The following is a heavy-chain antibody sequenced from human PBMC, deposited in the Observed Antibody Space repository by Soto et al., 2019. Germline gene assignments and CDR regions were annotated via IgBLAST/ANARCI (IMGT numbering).Heavy chain of an antibody. V-gene: IGHV1-69*01. CDR3: ATRGTQGRWLEFADK. CDR2: IIPISGRT. J-gene: IGHJ4*02. D-gene: IGHD5-12*01. CDR1: GGTFSSLG. Sequence: QVQLLQSGAEVKRPGSSVKVSCEASGGTFSSLGFTWVRQAPGQGLEWMGGIIPISGRTTFAQNFQGRVTLSADASKRTIYMEVTTLTSNDTAIYYCATRGTQGRWLEFADKWGQGTLVTVSS.